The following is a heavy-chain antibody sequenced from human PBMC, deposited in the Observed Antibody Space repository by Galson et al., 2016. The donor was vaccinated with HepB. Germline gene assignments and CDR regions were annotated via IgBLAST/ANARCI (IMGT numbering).Heavy chain of an antibody. V-gene: IGHV3-11*06. J-gene: IGHJ6*02. D-gene: IGHD5-12*01. CDR3: ARRNQRGYSGYDAGYYYYGLDV. Sequence: SLRLSCAASGFTFSDYYMSWIRRAPGKGLEWVSYISSSSRYTNHADSVKGRFTISRDNAKNSLFLQMNSLRVEDTAVYYCARRNQRGYSGYDAGYYYYGLDVWGQGTTVTVSS. CDR1: GFTFSDYY. CDR2: ISSSSRYT.